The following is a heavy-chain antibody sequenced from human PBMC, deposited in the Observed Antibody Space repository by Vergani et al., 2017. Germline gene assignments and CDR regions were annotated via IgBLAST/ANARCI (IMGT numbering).Heavy chain of an antibody. CDR3: ARSTYYYESSVYFNWFDP. CDR2: IYYRGST. CDR1: GGSISSGGYY. V-gene: IGHV4-31*03. J-gene: IGHJ5*02. Sequence: QVQLQESGPGLVKPSQTLSLTCTVSGGSISSGGYYWSWIRQPPGKGLEWIGYIYYRGSTYYNPSLKSRVTVSVDTSKNQFSLKLSSVTAADTAVYYCARSTYYYESSVYFNWFDPWGQGTLVTVSS. D-gene: IGHD3-22*01.